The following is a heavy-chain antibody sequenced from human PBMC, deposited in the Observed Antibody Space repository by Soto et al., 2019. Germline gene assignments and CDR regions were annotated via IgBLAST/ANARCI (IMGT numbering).Heavy chain of an antibody. CDR2: IHYSGKT. CDR3: ARHDRQQLVTYI. J-gene: IGHJ3*02. CDR1: GGSISSSSYF. Sequence: TSETLSLTCTVSGGSISSSSYFWGWIRQPPGKGLEWIGSIHYSGKTYYTPSLRSRVTISVDTSKNQFSLKLNSVTAADTAVYYCARHDRQQLVTYIWGQGTMVTVSS. D-gene: IGHD6-13*01. V-gene: IGHV4-39*01.